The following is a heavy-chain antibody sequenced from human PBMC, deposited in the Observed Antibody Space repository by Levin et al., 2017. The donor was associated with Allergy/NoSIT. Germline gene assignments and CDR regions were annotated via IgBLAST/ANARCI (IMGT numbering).Heavy chain of an antibody. CDR3: RYCGGDCPHYYYYGMDV. J-gene: IGHJ6*02. CDR1: GFTFSSYA. D-gene: IGHD2-21*02. CDR2: ISGSGGST. Sequence: GGSLRLSCAASGFTFSSYAMSWVRQAPGKGLEWVSAISGSGGSTYYADSVKGRFTISRDNSKNTLYLQMNSLRAEDTAVYYCRYCGGDCPHYYYYGMDVWGQGTTVTVSS. V-gene: IGHV3-23*01.